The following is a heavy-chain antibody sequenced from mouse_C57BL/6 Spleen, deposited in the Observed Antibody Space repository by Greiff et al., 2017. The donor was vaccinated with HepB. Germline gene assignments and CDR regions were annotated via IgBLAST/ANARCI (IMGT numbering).Heavy chain of an antibody. CDR1: GYTFTDYE. V-gene: IGHV1-15*01. D-gene: IGHD2-14*01. Sequence: VQLQESGAELVRPGASVTLSCKASGYTFTDYEMHWVKQTPVHGLEWIGAIDPETGGTAYNQKFKGKAILTADKSSSTAYMELRSLTSEDSAVYYCTREYDGAYYFDYWGQGTTLTVSS. J-gene: IGHJ2*01. CDR2: IDPETGGT. CDR3: TREYDGAYYFDY.